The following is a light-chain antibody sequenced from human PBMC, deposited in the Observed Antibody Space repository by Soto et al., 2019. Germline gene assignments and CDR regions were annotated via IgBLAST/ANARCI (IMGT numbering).Light chain of an antibody. CDR3: SSYTSSSSYV. CDR1: SSDVGSYNR. J-gene: IGLJ1*01. Sequence: QSALTQPPSVSGSPGQSVTISCTGTSSDVGSYNRVSWYQQPPGTAPKLLIYDVSNRPSGVPDRFSGSKSGNAASLTISGLQAEDVADYYCSSYTSSSSYVFGTGTKFTVL. V-gene: IGLV2-18*02. CDR2: DVS.